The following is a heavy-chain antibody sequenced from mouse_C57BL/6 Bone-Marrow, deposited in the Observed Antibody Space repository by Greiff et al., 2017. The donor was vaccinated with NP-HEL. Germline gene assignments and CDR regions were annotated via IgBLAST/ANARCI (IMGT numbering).Heavy chain of an antibody. D-gene: IGHD2-4*01. Sequence: VQLQQPGAELVRPGTSVKLSCKASGYTFTSYWMHWVKQRPGQGLEWIGVIDPSDSYTNYNQKFKGKATLTVDTSSSTAYMQLSSLTSEDSAVYYCARRIYYDYDDYAMDYWGQGTSVTVSS. J-gene: IGHJ4*01. V-gene: IGHV1-59*01. CDR2: IDPSDSYT. CDR3: ARRIYYDYDDYAMDY. CDR1: GYTFTSYW.